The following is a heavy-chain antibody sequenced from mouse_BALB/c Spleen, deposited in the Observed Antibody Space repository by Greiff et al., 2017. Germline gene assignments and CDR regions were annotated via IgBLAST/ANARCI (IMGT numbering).Heavy chain of an antibody. Sequence: DVQLQESGGGLVKPGGSLKLSCAASGFTFSDYYMYWVRQTPEKRLEWVATISDGGSYTYYPDSVKGRFTISRDNAKNNLYLQMSSLKSEDTAMYYCARDGGRYFDYWGQGTTLTVSS. CDR2: ISDGGSYT. J-gene: IGHJ2*01. CDR1: GFTFSDYY. V-gene: IGHV5-4*02. CDR3: ARDGGRYFDY.